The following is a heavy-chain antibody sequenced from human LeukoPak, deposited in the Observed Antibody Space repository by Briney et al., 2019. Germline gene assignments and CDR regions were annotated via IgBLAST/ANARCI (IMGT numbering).Heavy chain of an antibody. J-gene: IGHJ5*02. CDR1: GYTFTGYY. V-gene: IGHV1-2*02. CDR3: ARGGISPRDWFDP. D-gene: IGHD3-16*01. Sequence: GASVKVSCKASGYTFTGYYMHWVRQAPGQGLEWMGWINPNSGGTNYAQKFQGRVTMTRDKSTSTVYMELSSLRSEDTAVYYCARGGISPRDWFDPWGQGTLVTVSS. CDR2: INPNSGGT.